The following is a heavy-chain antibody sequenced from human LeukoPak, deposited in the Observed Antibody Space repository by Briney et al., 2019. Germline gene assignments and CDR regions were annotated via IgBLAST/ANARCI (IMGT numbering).Heavy chain of an antibody. CDR3: AKDVQSWPTYFDY. J-gene: IGHJ4*02. V-gene: IGHV3-23*01. D-gene: IGHD1-1*01. CDR1: GFTFSSYA. Sequence: GGSLRLSCAASGFTFSSYAMSWVRQAPGKLLQWVSAISGSGGTTYYADSVKGRFTISRDNSRNTLNLQMNSLRGEDSAVYYCAKDVQSWPTYFDYWGQGTLVTVSS. CDR2: ISGSGGTT.